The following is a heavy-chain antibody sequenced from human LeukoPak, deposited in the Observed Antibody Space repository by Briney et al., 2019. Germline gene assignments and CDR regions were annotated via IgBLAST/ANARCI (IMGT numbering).Heavy chain of an antibody. V-gene: IGHV3-30*18. CDR2: ISYDGSNK. J-gene: IGHJ4*02. CDR3: AKDWGTAMVDIDY. D-gene: IGHD5-18*01. CDR1: GFTFSSYG. Sequence: GGSLRLSCAASGFTFSSYGMHWVRQAPGKGLEWVAVISYDGSNKYYADSVKGRFTISRDNSKNTLYLQMNSLRAEDTAVYCCAKDWGTAMVDIDYWGQGTLVTVSS.